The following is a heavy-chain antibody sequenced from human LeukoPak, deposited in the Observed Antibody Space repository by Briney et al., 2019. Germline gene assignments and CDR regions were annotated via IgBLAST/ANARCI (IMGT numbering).Heavy chain of an antibody. V-gene: IGHV3-30-3*01. J-gene: IGHJ4*02. CDR3: ARDIVAYFDY. Sequence: GGSLRLSCAAFGFTFSSYAMHWVRQAPGKGLEWVAVISYDGSNKYYADSVKGRFTISRDNSKNTLYLQMNSLRAEDTAVYYCARDIVAYFDYWGQGTLVTVSS. CDR1: GFTFSSYA. CDR2: ISYDGSNK. D-gene: IGHD5-12*01.